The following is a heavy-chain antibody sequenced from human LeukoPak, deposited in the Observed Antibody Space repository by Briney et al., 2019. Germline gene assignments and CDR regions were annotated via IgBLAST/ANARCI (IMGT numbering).Heavy chain of an antibody. Sequence: GESLKISCKGSGYSFASHWIGWVRQMPGKGLEWMGIIYPGDSDTRYSPSFQGQVTISADKSISTAYLQWSSLKASDTAMYYCASSTVTSSSDAFDIWGQGTMVTVSS. CDR2: IYPGDSDT. J-gene: IGHJ3*02. CDR1: GYSFASHW. CDR3: ASSTVTSSSDAFDI. V-gene: IGHV5-51*01. D-gene: IGHD4-17*01.